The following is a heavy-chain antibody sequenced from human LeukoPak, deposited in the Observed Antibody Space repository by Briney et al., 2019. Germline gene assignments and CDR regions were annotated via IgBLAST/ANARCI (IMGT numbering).Heavy chain of an antibody. CDR2: ISGSGGST. CDR3: AKAWYCSGGSCYGGFDY. Sequence: GGSLRLSCAASGFTFSSYWMSWVRQAPGKGLEWVSAISGSGGSTYYADSVKGRFTISRDNSKNTLYLQMNSLRAEDTAVYYCAKAWYCSGGSCYGGFDYWGQGTLVTVSS. V-gene: IGHV3-23*01. D-gene: IGHD2-15*01. J-gene: IGHJ4*02. CDR1: GFTFSSYW.